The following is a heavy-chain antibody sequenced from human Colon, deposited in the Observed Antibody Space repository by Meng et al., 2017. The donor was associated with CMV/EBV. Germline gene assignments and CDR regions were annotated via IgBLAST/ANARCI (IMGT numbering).Heavy chain of an antibody. J-gene: IGHJ4*02. V-gene: IGHV4-34*01. CDR2: INHSGST. CDR3: AHGSSIATTY. Sequence: QLQLQQWGAGLLKPSETLSPTCAVYGAFSGYYWSWIRQAPGKGLEWIGEINHSGSTSYNPSLKSRVTISVDMSKNQFSLKLSSVTAADTAVYYCAHGSSIATTYWGQGTLVTVSS. CDR1: GAFSGYY. D-gene: IGHD5-24*01.